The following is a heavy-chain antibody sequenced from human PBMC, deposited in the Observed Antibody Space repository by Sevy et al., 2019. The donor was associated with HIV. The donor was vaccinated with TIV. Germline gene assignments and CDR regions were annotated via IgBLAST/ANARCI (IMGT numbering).Heavy chain of an antibody. CDR1: GFTLSSYG. D-gene: IGHD3-3*01. Sequence: GGSLRLSCAASGFTLSSYGMHWVRQAPGKGLEWVAVIRYDGSNKYYADSVKGRFTISRDNSKNTLYLQMNSLRAEDTAVYYGARERYGRTISAEWGGGIDVWGQGTTVTVSS. CDR3: ARERYGRTISAEWGGGIDV. CDR2: IRYDGSNK. V-gene: IGHV3-33*01. J-gene: IGHJ6*02.